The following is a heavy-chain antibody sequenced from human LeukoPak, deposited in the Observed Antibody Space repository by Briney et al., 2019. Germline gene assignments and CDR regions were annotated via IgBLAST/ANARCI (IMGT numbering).Heavy chain of an antibody. D-gene: IGHD6-19*01. CDR1: GGSIRSGSYY. J-gene: IGHJ4*02. CDR2: IYTSGTT. V-gene: IGHV4-61*02. CDR3: ARWYSSSTGDRFDS. Sequence: SETLSLTCSVSGGSIRSGSYYWSWIRQPAWKGLELIGRIYTSGTTHYNPSLKSRVTITVDTSKNQFSVKLTSVTAADTAVYYCARWYSSSTGDRFDSWGQGTQVTVSS.